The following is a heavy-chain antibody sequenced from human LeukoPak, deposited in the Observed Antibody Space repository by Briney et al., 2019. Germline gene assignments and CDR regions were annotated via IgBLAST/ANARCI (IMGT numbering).Heavy chain of an antibody. CDR2: IHHSGSI. D-gene: IGHD3-22*01. CDR1: GVSISSNLW. J-gene: IGHJ3*02. CDR3: ARGPYSYDSSGAFDI. V-gene: IGHV4-4*02. Sequence: PSETLSLTCAVSGVSISSNLWWTWVRQPPGKGLEWIAEIHHSGSINYNPSLKSRVTISVDTSKNQFSLKLSSVTAADTAVYFCARGPYSYDSSGAFDIWDQGTMVTVSS.